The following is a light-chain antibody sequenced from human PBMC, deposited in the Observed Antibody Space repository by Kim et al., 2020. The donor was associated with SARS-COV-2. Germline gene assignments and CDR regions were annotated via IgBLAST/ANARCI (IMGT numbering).Light chain of an antibody. J-gene: IGLJ2*01. CDR1: SSNIGSNY. Sequence: ELTQPPSASGTPGQRVTISCSGSSSNIGSNYVYWYQQFPGTAPKFVIYRNSQRPSGVPERYSASKSGTSASLVISGLRPADEAVYYCAAWDDSLPAVVFGGGTQLTVL. V-gene: IGLV1-47*01. CDR3: AAWDDSLPAVV. CDR2: RNS.